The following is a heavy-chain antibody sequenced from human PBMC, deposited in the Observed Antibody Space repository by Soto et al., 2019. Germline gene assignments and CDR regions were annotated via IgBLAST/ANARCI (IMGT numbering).Heavy chain of an antibody. CDR3: ARDVADYYDSSGYYTYYGMDV. J-gene: IGHJ6*02. CDR1: GGSASRGGYY. V-gene: IGHV4-61*08. CDR2: IYYSGST. Sequence: SETRSLTWTVSGGSASRGGYYGSWIRQPPGKGLEWIGDIYYSGSTNYNPSLKSRVTISVATSKNQFSLKLSSVTAADTAVYYCARDVADYYDSSGYYTYYGMDVWGQGTTVTVS. D-gene: IGHD3-22*01.